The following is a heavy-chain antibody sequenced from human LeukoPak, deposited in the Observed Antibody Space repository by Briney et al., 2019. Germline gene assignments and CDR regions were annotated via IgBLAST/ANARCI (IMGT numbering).Heavy chain of an antibody. CDR1: GFTFSSYG. J-gene: IGHJ4*02. CDR3: AKCFTRSGHTGVVDY. V-gene: IGHV3-30*18. Sequence: PGGSLRLSCAASGFTFSSYGMHWVRQAPGKGLEWVAVISYDGSNKYYADSVKGRFTISRDNSKNTLYLQMNSLRAEDTAVYYCAKCFTRSGHTGVVDYWGQGTLVTVSS. D-gene: IGHD2-15*01. CDR2: ISYDGSNK.